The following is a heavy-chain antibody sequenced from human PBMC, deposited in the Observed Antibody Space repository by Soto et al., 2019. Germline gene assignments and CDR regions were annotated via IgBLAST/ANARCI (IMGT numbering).Heavy chain of an antibody. CDR1: GGSISSSSYD. Sequence: SETLSLTCTVSGGSISSSSYDWGWIRQPPGKGLEWIGSIYYRGSTYYNPSLKSRVTIFVDTSKNQFSLKLSSVTAADTAVYYCAPNSVAGYGMDVWGQGTTVTVS. V-gene: IGHV4-39*01. J-gene: IGHJ6*02. D-gene: IGHD6-19*01. CDR3: APNSVAGYGMDV. CDR2: IYYRGST.